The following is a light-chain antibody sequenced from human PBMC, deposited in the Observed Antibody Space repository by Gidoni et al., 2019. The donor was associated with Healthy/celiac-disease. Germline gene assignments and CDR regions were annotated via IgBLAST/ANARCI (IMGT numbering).Light chain of an antibody. V-gene: IGKV1-39*01. Sequence: DIQMTQSPSSLSASVGDRVPITCRASQSISSYLNWYQQKPGKAPKLLIYAASSLQSGVPSRFSGSGSGTDFTLTISSLQPEDFATYYCQQSYSTPFTFGPXTKVDIK. CDR1: QSISSY. J-gene: IGKJ3*01. CDR2: AAS. CDR3: QQSYSTPFT.